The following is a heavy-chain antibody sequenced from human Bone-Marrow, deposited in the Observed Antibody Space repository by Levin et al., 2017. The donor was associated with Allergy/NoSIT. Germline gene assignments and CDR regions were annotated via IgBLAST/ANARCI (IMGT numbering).Heavy chain of an antibody. V-gene: IGHV3-53*01. CDR3: ARDRRKDGDWYFDL. D-gene: IGHD4-17*01. Sequence: PGGSLRLSCAASGFTISSNYMSWVRQSPGKGLKWVSVMYSSGSTFYADSVRGRFTISRDNSKNTLYLQMNSLRAEDTAVYYCARDRRKDGDWYFDLWGRGTLVTVSS. CDR2: MYSSGST. J-gene: IGHJ2*01. CDR1: GFTISSNY.